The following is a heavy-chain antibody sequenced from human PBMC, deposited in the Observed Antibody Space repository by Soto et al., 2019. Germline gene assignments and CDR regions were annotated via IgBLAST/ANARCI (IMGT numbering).Heavy chain of an antibody. CDR3: AKAVGSYGNFDY. CDR2: ISWNSGSI. J-gene: IGHJ4*02. D-gene: IGHD5-18*01. Sequence: EVQLVESGGGLVQPGRSLRLSCAASGFTFDDYAMHWVRQAPGKGLEWVSRISWNSGSIGYADSVKGRFTISRDNAKNSLDLHMNSRRAEDTALYYCAKAVGSYGNFDYWGQGTLVTVSS. V-gene: IGHV3-9*01. CDR1: GFTFDDYA.